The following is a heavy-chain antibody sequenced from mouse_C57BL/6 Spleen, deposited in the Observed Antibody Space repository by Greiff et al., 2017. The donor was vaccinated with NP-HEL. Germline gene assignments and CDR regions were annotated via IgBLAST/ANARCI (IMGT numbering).Heavy chain of an antibody. V-gene: IGHV5-17*01. J-gene: IGHJ3*01. D-gene: IGHD2-4*01. CDR1: GFTFSDYG. Sequence: DVRLVESGGGLVKPGGSLKLSCAASGFTFSDYGMHWVRQAPEKGLEWVAYISSGSSTIYYADTVKGRFTISRDNAKNTLFLQMTSLRSEDTAMYYCARHYDYDDGFAYWGQGTLVTVSA. CDR3: ARHYDYDDGFAY. CDR2: ISSGSSTI.